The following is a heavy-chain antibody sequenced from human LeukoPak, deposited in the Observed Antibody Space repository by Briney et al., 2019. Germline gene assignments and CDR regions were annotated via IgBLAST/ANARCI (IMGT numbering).Heavy chain of an antibody. CDR2: LTSGGDYI. V-gene: IGHV3-21*01. J-gene: IGHJ4*02. Sequence: GGSLRLSCAASGFTFNTFNMNWVRQAPGKGWEGVSSLTSGGDYIYYADSVKGRFTTSRDNAKNSLSLQLNSLRVEDTAVYYCARGHYDVLAASYRWTPDYWGQGTLVTVSS. D-gene: IGHD3-9*01. CDR3: ARGHYDVLAASYRWTPDY. CDR1: GFTFNTFN.